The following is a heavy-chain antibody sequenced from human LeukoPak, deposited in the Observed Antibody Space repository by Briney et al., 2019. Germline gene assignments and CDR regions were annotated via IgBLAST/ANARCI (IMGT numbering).Heavy chain of an antibody. Sequence: PSQTLSLTCTVSGGSISSGSYYWSWIRQPAGKGLEWIGRIYTSGSTNYNPSLKSRVTMSVDTSKNQFSLKLSSVTAADTAVYYCARAPERYQLLWGNYYMDVWGKGTTVTVSS. CDR3: ARAPERYQLLWGNYYMDV. V-gene: IGHV4-61*02. CDR1: GGSISSGSYY. J-gene: IGHJ6*03. CDR2: IYTSGST. D-gene: IGHD2-2*01.